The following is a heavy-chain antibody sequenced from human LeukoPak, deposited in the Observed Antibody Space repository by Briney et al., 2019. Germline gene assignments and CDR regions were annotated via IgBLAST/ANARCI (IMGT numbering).Heavy chain of an antibody. CDR3: AKDASATSNLRFLEWLSPNYFDY. CDR2: ISGSGGST. J-gene: IGHJ4*02. Sequence: GGSLRLSCAASGFTFSSYAMSWVRQAPGKGLEWVSAISGSGGSTYYADSVKGRFTISRDNSKNTLYLQMNSLRAEDTAVYYCAKDASATSNLRFLEWLSPNYFDYWGQGNLVTVSS. V-gene: IGHV3-23*01. D-gene: IGHD3-3*01. CDR1: GFTFSSYA.